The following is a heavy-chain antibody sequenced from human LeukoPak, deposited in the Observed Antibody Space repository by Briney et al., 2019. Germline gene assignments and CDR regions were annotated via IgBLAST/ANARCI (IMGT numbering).Heavy chain of an antibody. CDR3: ARMPDIVVVNATHAFDI. D-gene: IGHD2-21*01. V-gene: IGHV1-69*13. CDR1: GGTFSSYA. Sequence: ASVKVSCKASGGTFSSYAISWVRQAPGQGLEWMGGIIPIFGTANYAQKFQGRVTITADESTGTAYMELSSLRSEDTAVYYCARMPDIVVVNATHAFDIWGQGTMVTLSS. CDR2: IIPIFGTA. J-gene: IGHJ3*02.